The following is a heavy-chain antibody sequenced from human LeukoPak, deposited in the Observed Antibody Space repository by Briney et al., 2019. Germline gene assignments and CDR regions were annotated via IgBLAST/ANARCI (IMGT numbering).Heavy chain of an antibody. CDR2: IHPDGSEK. D-gene: IGHD7-27*01. J-gene: IGHJ4*02. V-gene: IGHV3-7*01. CDR1: GLTFSYYW. Sequence: PGGSLRLSCAASGLTFSYYWMRWARQAPGKGLEWVANIHPDGSEKYYVDSVKGRFTISRDNAKNSLYLQMNSLRDEDTAVYYCAKDSHWAFDYWGQGTLVTVSS. CDR3: AKDSHWAFDY.